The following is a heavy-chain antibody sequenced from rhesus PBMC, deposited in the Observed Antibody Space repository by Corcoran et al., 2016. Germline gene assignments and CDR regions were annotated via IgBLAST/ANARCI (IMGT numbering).Heavy chain of an antibody. Sequence: QVQLQESGPGLVKPSETLSLTCAVSGYSISSGYGWSWIRQPPGQGLGWIGYIGGSIGSSTYKLSLKSRVTISKDTSKNQFSLKLSSVTAADTAVYYCVSYYSGSSYYFDYWGQGVLVTVSS. CDR3: VSYYSGSSYYFDY. CDR2: IGGSIGSS. CDR1: GYSISSGYG. D-gene: IGHD3-16*01. J-gene: IGHJ4*01. V-gene: IGHV4-127*01.